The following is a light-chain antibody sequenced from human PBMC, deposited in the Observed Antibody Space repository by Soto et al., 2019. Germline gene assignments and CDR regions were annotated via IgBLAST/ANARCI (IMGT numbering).Light chain of an antibody. CDR1: SSDVGRYDY. V-gene: IGLV2-8*01. J-gene: IGLJ1*01. Sequence: QSALTQPPSASGSPGESVTVSCTGASSDVGRYDYVSWYQQHPGKAPKLLIYGVTKRPSGVPDRFSGSKSGNTASLTVSGLQAEDEADYYCSSYTDSSNYVFGTGTKVTVL. CDR2: GVT. CDR3: SSYTDSSNYV.